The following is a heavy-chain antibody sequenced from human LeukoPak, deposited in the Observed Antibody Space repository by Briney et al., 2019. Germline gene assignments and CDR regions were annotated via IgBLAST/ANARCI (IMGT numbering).Heavy chain of an antibody. CDR2: ISSSSSYI. D-gene: IGHD1-26*01. CDR1: GFTFSSYS. CDR3: ARDGRGSYYYYYYMDV. V-gene: IGHV3-21*01. Sequence: KPGGALRLSCAASGFTFSSYSMNWVRQAPGKGLEWVSSISSSSSYIYYADSVKGRFTISRDNAKNSLYLQMNSLRAEDTAVYYCARDGRGSYYYYYYMDVWGKGTTVTVSS. J-gene: IGHJ6*03.